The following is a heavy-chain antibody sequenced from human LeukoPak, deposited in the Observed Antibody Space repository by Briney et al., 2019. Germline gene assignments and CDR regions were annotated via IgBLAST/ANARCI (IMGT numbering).Heavy chain of an antibody. Sequence: PGGSLRLSSAASGFTFSSYAMSWVRQAPGKGLEWVSAISGSGGSTYYADSVKGRFTISRDNSKNTLYLQMNSLRAEDTAVYYCAKDNSIAAAGSYFDYWGQGTLVTVSS. CDR3: AKDNSIAAAGSYFDY. CDR2: ISGSGGST. V-gene: IGHV3-23*01. D-gene: IGHD6-13*01. CDR1: GFTFSSYA. J-gene: IGHJ4*02.